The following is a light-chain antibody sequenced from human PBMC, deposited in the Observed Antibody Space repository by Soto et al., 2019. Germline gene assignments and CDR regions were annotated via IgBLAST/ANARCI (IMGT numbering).Light chain of an antibody. V-gene: IGKV3-20*01. CDR3: QHYGSTRWT. J-gene: IGKJ1*01. CDR2: GAS. Sequence: EIVLTQSPGTLSLSPGERATFSCRASQSVSSTYLTWYQQKPGQAPRLLIYGASSRATGTPDRFSGSGSGTDFTLTINRLEPEEFAVYYCQHYGSTRWTFGQGTRVEIK. CDR1: QSVSSTY.